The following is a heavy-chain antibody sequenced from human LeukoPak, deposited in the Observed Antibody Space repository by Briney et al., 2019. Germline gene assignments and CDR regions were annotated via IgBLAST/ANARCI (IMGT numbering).Heavy chain of an antibody. CDR2: ISGSGGST. CDR1: GFTFSSYA. CDR3: AKAREYVLYYGMDV. V-gene: IGHV3-23*01. D-gene: IGHD3-10*01. J-gene: IGHJ6*02. Sequence: PGGSLRLSCADSGFTFSSYAMSWVRQAPGKGLEWVSAISGSGGSTYYADSVKGRFTISRDNSKNTLYLQMNSLRAEDTAVYYCAKAREYVLYYGMDVWGQGTTVTVSS.